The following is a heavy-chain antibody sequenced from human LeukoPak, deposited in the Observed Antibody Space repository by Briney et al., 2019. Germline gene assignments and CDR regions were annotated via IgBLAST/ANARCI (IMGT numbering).Heavy chain of an antibody. V-gene: IGHV3-15*01. CDR1: GFTFSQNW. Sequence: GGSLRLSCAVSGFTFSQNWMSWVRQAPGKGLEWVGRIKRDIDGGPTDYAAPVKGRFTIPRDDSKSTLFLQMNFLKTEDTAVYYCTTDPPGLYWGQGTLVTVSS. CDR2: IKRDIDGGPT. D-gene: IGHD3-10*01. J-gene: IGHJ4*02. CDR3: TTDPPGLY.